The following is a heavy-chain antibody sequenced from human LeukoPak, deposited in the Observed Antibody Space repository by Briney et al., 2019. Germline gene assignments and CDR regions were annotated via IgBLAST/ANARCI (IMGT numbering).Heavy chain of an antibody. CDR1: GSSISSYH. Sequence: SETLSLTCTVSGSSISSYHWTWIRQPAGKGLEWIGRLSASGTTNFNPSLKSRVTISGDKTKKQFSLKLSSVTAADTAVYYCARDEDGAAQFDPWGQGTLVTVSS. J-gene: IGHJ5*02. D-gene: IGHD6-13*01. V-gene: IGHV4-4*07. CDR2: LSASGTT. CDR3: ARDEDGAAQFDP.